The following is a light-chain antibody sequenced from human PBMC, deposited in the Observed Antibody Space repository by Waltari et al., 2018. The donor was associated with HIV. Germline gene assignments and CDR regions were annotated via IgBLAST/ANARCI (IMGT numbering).Light chain of an antibody. CDR1: QSVSNW. Sequence: DIQMTQSPSTLSASVGDRVTITCRASQSVSNWLAWYLQEPGKAPKLLIHQAASLESGVPSRFSGGGSATEFTLSISSLQPDDFGTYYCQQYNGYPWTFGQGTRVEMK. J-gene: IGKJ1*01. CDR2: QAA. V-gene: IGKV1-5*03. CDR3: QQYNGYPWT.